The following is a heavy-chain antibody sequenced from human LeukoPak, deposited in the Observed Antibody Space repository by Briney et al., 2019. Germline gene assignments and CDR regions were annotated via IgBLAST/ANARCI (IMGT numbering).Heavy chain of an antibody. Sequence: QPGGSLRLSCAASGFTFSSYGMHWVRQAPGKGLEWVAVIWYDGSNKYYADSVKGRFTISRDNSKNTLYLQMNSLRAEDTAVYYCARDGQYVLPFDYWGQGTLVTVSS. D-gene: IGHD2/OR15-2a*01. J-gene: IGHJ4*02. V-gene: IGHV3-33*01. CDR2: IWYDGSNK. CDR3: ARDGQYVLPFDY. CDR1: GFTFSSYG.